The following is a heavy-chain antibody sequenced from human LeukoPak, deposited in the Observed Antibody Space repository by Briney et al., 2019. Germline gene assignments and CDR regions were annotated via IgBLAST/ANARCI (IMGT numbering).Heavy chain of an antibody. J-gene: IGHJ4*02. CDR2: ISSSSSYI. CDR1: GFTFSSYS. D-gene: IGHD4-17*01. V-gene: IGHV3-21*03. CDR3: AGEHDYGDPGY. Sequence: GGSLRLSCAASGFTFSSYSMNWVRQAPGKGLEWVSSISSSSSYIYYADSVKGRFTISRDNAKNSLYLQMNSLRAEDTAVYYCAGEHDYGDPGYWGQGTLVTVSS.